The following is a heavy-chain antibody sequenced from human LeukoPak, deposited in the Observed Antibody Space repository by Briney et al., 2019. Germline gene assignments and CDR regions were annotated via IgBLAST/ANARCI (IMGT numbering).Heavy chain of an antibody. J-gene: IGHJ5*02. V-gene: IGHV3-48*04. CDR2: ISSSGSTI. CDR3: ATDGAGFDT. Sequence: PGGALRRFSCAACCSFCSYSMLWGGQAARGGVEWVSYISSSGSTIYYAESVKGRFTISRDNAKNSLYLQMNSLRAEDTAVYYCATDGAGFDTWGQGVLVTVSS. CDR1: CCSFCSYS.